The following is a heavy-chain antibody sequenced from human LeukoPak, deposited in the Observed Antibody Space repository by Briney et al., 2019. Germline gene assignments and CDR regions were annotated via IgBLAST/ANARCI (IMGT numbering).Heavy chain of an antibody. CDR1: GGSISSDY. CDR2: IYYSGSA. CDR3: ARYRTGSFDY. D-gene: IGHD2-8*02. J-gene: IGHJ4*02. Sequence: SETLSLTCTVSGGSISSDYWSWIRQPPGKGLEWIGYIYYSGSASYNPSLKSRVTISADTSKNQFSLKLSSVTAADTAVYYCARYRTGSFDYWGQGTLVTVSS. V-gene: IGHV4-59*01.